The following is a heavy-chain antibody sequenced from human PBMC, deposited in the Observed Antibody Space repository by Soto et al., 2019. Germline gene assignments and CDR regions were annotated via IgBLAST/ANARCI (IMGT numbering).Heavy chain of an antibody. Sequence: QITLNESGPTQVKPRQTLTLTCTFSGFSLTTSGVGVGWIRQSPVKAPEWLALIYWDDDKRYSPSLKSRPTITKDTSKIQVVLTMADLDPADTATYYCAHRVLRTVFGLVTTTAIYFDFWGQGTPVAVSS. CDR1: GFSLTTSGVG. J-gene: IGHJ4*02. V-gene: IGHV2-5*02. CDR3: AHRVLRTVFGLVTTTAIYFDF. D-gene: IGHD3-3*01. CDR2: IYWDDDK.